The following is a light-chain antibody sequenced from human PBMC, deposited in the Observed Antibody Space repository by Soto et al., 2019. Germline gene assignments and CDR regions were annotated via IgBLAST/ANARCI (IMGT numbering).Light chain of an antibody. V-gene: IGKV3-20*01. J-gene: IGKJ4*01. CDR2: GAS. CDR1: QSVNSDY. CDR3: QQYDSSRT. Sequence: ESVLTQSPGTLSLSPGERATLSCRASQSVNSDYLAWYQQKPGQAPRLLIYGASTRATGIPDRFSGSGSGTDFTLTISRLEPEDFAVYYCQQYDSSRTFGRGTNVEIK.